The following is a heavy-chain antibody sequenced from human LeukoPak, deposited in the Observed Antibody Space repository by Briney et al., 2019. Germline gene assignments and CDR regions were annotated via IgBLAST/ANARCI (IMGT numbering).Heavy chain of an antibody. Sequence: GGSLRLSCAASGFTFSSYWMHWVRQAPGKGLVWVSRINGDGSRTNCADSVKGRFTISRDNAENTLYLQMNSLRVEDTAVYYSTRDFDAATGSWGQGTLVTVSS. D-gene: IGHD3-9*01. CDR2: INGDGSRT. J-gene: IGHJ5*02. CDR3: TRDFDAATGS. CDR1: GFTFSSYW. V-gene: IGHV3-74*01.